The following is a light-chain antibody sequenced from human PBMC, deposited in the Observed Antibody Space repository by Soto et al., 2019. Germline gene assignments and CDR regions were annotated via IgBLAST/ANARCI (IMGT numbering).Light chain of an antibody. CDR1: QSLLHSNGYNY. V-gene: IGKV2-28*01. J-gene: IGKJ3*01. CDR3: MQALQTPIT. CDR2: LGS. Sequence: DIVMPQSPLSLPVTPGEPASISCRSSQSLLHSNGYNYLDWYLQKPGQSPQLLIYLGSDRASGVPDRFSGSGSGTDFTLKISRVEAADVGVYYCMQALQTPITFGPGTKVDIK.